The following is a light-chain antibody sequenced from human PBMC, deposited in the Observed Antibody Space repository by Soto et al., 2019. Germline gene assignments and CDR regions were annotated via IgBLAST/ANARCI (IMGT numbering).Light chain of an antibody. Sequence: DIQMTQSPSTLSASVGDRVTITCRASQSISSLLAWYQQKPGRAPTLLIYKASTLESGVPSRFSGSESGTEFTLTISSLRPDDFATYYCQQYSTYPLTLGQGTRLDIK. V-gene: IGKV1-5*03. CDR3: QQYSTYPLT. CDR1: QSISSL. J-gene: IGKJ5*01. CDR2: KAS.